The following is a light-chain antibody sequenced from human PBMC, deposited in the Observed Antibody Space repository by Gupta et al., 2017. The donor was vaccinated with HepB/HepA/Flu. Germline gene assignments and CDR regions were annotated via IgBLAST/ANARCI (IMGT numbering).Light chain of an antibody. CDR1: PSIKRL. CDR3: QQYNSYPRT. CDR2: KAS. Sequence: DIQMTQSPSTLSASVGDRVTITCRASPSIKRLLACYQQKPGKAPKLLIYKASNLESGVPSRFSGSGSETDFTLTISRLHPDDFATYYCQQYNSYPRTFGQGTRVEIK. J-gene: IGKJ1*01. V-gene: IGKV1-5*03.